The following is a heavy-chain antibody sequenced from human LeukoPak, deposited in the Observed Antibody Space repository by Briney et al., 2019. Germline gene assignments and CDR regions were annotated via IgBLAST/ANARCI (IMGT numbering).Heavy chain of an antibody. CDR2: IYYSGST. D-gene: IGHD3-10*01. CDR3: ARDSITMVRGVGGDDAFDI. Sequence: SETLSLTCIVSGGSISSGDYYWSWIRQPPGKGLEWIGYIYYSGSTYYNPSLKSRVTISVDTSKNQFSLKLSSVTAADTAVYYCARDSITMVRGVGGDDAFDIWGQGTMVTVSS. J-gene: IGHJ3*02. V-gene: IGHV4-30-4*01. CDR1: GGSISSGDYY.